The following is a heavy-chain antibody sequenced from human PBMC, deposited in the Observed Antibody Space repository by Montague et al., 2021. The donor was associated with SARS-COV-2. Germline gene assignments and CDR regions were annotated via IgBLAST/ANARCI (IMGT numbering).Heavy chain of an antibody. CDR2: IYRNGNT. J-gene: IGHJ6*02. Sequence: SETLSLTCTVSGYSISSGDYWGWIRQPPGKGLEWIGRIYRNGNTCYNPSLKSRVTISVDTSKNQFSLKMRSVTAADTAVYYCARVSISYDLDDASYGMDVWGQGTTVTVSS. CDR3: ARVSISYDLDDASYGMDV. V-gene: IGHV4-38-2*02. D-gene: IGHD1-1*01. CDR1: GYSISSGDY.